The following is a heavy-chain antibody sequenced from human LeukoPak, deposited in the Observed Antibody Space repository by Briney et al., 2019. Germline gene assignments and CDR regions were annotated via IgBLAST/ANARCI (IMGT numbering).Heavy chain of an antibody. D-gene: IGHD5-12*01. CDR1: GYTFTSYG. CDR3: ARRGYPVYYYYMDV. J-gene: IGHJ6*03. V-gene: IGHV1-18*01. Sequence: ASVKVSCKTSGYTFTSYGISWVRQAPGQGLEWMGWISADNGKTNYAQKLQGSVTMTTDTSTTTAYMELRSLRSDDTAVYYCARRGYPVYYYYMDVWGKGTTVTISS. CDR2: ISADNGKT.